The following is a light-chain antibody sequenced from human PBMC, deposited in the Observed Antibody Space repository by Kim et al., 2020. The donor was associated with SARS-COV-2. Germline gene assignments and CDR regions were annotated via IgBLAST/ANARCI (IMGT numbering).Light chain of an antibody. CDR3: AAWDDSLSGWV. V-gene: IGLV1-47*01. CDR2: RNI. Sequence: GQWVTFSCSGSSNNIGSYYVDWYHQLPGTAPNLLMYRNIRRRSGVLDRCSGSTSCASASLAISGLRSEDEADYYCAAWDDSLSGWVFGGGTQLTVL. J-gene: IGLJ3*02. CDR1: SNNIGSYY.